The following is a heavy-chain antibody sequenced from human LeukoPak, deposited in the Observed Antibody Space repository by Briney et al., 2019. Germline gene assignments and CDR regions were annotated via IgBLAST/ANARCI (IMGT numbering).Heavy chain of an antibody. CDR2: ISSYNGDT. Sequence: ASVKVSCKASGGTFSSYAISWVRQAPGQGLEWMGWISSYNGDTNYEHTLQDRVTMTTDTSTSTAYIELRSLTADDTGMYYCVRDFKVTSGWFDFWGQGTQVTVSS. CDR3: VRDFKVTSGWFDF. CDR1: GGTFSSYA. J-gene: IGHJ5*01. V-gene: IGHV1-18*01. D-gene: IGHD5-18*01.